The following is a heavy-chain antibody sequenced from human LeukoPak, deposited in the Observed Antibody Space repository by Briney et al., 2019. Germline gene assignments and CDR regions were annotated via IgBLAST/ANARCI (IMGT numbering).Heavy chain of an antibody. J-gene: IGHJ6*03. V-gene: IGHV1-18*01. Sequence: ASVKVSXKASGYTFTSYGISWVRQAPGQGLEWMGWISAYNGNTNYAQKLQGRVTMTTDTSTSTAYMELRSLRSDDTAVYYCARDARGYSYGYYYYYYMDVWGKGTTVTVSS. CDR1: GYTFTSYG. D-gene: IGHD5-18*01. CDR2: ISAYNGNT. CDR3: ARDARGYSYGYYYYYYMDV.